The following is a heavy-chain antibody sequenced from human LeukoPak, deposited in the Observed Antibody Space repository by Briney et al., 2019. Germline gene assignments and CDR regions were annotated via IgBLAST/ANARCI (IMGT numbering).Heavy chain of an antibody. Sequence: PSETLSLTCAVYGASFSGYYWSWIRQPPGKGLEWIGEINHSGSTNYNPSLKSRVTISVDTSKNQFSLKLSSVTAADTAVYYCARGNRLLFRAFDYWSQGTLVTVSS. D-gene: IGHD2-15*01. CDR1: GASFSGYY. J-gene: IGHJ4*02. CDR3: ARGNRLLFRAFDY. CDR2: INHSGST. V-gene: IGHV4-34*01.